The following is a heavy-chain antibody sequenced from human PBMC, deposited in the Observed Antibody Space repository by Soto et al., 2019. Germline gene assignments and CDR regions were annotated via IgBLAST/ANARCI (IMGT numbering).Heavy chain of an antibody. J-gene: IGHJ3*02. Sequence: GGSLRLSCAASGITVSSNYMSWVRQAPGKGLEWVSVIYSGGSTYYADSVKGRFTISRDNSKNTLYLQMNSLRAEDTAVYYCARPRIAVADDAFDIWGQGTMVTVSS. CDR3: ARPRIAVADDAFDI. D-gene: IGHD6-19*01. V-gene: IGHV3-53*01. CDR2: IYSGGST. CDR1: GITVSSNY.